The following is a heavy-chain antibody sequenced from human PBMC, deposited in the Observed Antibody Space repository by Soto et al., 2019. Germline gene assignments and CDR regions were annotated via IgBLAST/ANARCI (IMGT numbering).Heavy chain of an antibody. CDR1: GFPFSAYN. D-gene: IGHD3-16*01. J-gene: IGHJ4*02. CDR2: ITVGSSHI. Sequence: VQLVESGGGLVKPGGSLSLSCTGSGFPFSAYNINWVRQAPGKGLEWVSSITVGSSHIYQPNSMKGRFTISRDDAKNSVYLQLDSLRDEDTALYYCSRSPEVGVRGAYWGQGTLVTVSS. CDR3: SRSPEVGVRGAY. V-gene: IGHV3-21*01.